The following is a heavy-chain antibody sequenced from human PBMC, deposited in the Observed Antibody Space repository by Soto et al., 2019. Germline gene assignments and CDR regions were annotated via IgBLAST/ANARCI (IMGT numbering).Heavy chain of an antibody. CDR1: GFTFSSYS. CDR2: ISSSSTI. J-gene: IGHJ3*02. D-gene: IGHD2-15*01. Sequence: GGSLRLSCAASGFTFSSYSMNWVRQAPGKGLEWVSYISSSSTIYYADSVKGRFTISRDNAKNSLYLQMNSLRAEDTAVYYCARDLGYCSGGSCYNDAFDIWGQGTMVTVSS. V-gene: IGHV3-48*01. CDR3: ARDLGYCSGGSCYNDAFDI.